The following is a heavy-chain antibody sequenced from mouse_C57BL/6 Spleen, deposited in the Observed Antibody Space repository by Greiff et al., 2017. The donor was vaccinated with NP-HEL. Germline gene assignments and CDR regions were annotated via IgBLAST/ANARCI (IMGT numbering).Heavy chain of an antibody. J-gene: IGHJ2*01. D-gene: IGHD4-1*01. CDR2: IDPENGDT. V-gene: IGHV14-4*01. CDR3: TRTGTGFDY. CDR1: GFNIKDDY. Sequence: VQLKQSGAELVRPGASVKLSCTASGFNIKDDYMHWVKQRPEQGLEWIGWIDPENGDTEYASKFQGKATITADTSSNTAYLQLSSLTSEDTAVYYCTRTGTGFDYWGQGTTLTVSS.